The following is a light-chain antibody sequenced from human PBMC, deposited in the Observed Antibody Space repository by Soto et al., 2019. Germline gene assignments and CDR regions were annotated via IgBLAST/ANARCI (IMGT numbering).Light chain of an antibody. CDR3: SSFSSDTTLFV. V-gene: IGLV2-14*01. CDR1: SSDVGGFIF. J-gene: IGLJ1*01. CDR2: EVN. Sequence: QSALTQPASVSGSPGQSITISCTGTSSDVGGFIFVSWYQQHPGRAPKLMIYEVNYRPSGVSYRFSGSKSGNTASLTISGLQAEDEADYYCSSFSSDTTLFVFGGGTKLTVL.